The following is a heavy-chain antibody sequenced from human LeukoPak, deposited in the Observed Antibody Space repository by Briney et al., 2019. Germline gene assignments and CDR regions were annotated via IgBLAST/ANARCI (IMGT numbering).Heavy chain of an antibody. J-gene: IGHJ4*02. D-gene: IGHD1-26*01. Sequence: KPSETLSLTCTASGGSISSYYWSWIRQPPGKGLEWIGYIYYSGSTNYNPSLKSRVTISVDTSKNQFSLKLSSVTAADTAVYYCARRKGGATFFDYWGQGTLVTVSS. CDR2: IYYSGST. CDR3: ARRKGGATFFDY. CDR1: GGSISSYY. V-gene: IGHV4-59*01.